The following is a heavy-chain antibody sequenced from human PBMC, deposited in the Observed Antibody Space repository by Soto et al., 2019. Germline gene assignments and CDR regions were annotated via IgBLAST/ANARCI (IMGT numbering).Heavy chain of an antibody. CDR1: GGSFSGYY. V-gene: IGHV4-34*01. Sequence: SETLSLTCAVYGGSFSGYYWSWIRQPPGKGLEWIGEINHSGSTNYNPSLKSRVTISVDTSKNQFSLKLSSVTAADTAVYYCARGPARGYSYVGWFDPWGQGTLVTVSS. J-gene: IGHJ5*02. CDR2: INHSGST. D-gene: IGHD5-18*01. CDR3: ARGPARGYSYVGWFDP.